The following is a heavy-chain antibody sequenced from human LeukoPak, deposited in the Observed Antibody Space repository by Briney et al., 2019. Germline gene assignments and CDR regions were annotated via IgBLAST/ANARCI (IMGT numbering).Heavy chain of an antibody. Sequence: PGGSLRLSCAASGFTFSSYAMSWVRQAPGKGLEWVSAISGSGGSTYYADSVKGRFTISRDNSKNTLYLQMNSLRAEDTAVYYCATYGSGSYYRFDYWGQGTLVTVSS. CDR3: ATYGSGSYYRFDY. J-gene: IGHJ4*02. CDR1: GFTFSSYA. D-gene: IGHD3-10*01. CDR2: ISGSGGST. V-gene: IGHV3-23*01.